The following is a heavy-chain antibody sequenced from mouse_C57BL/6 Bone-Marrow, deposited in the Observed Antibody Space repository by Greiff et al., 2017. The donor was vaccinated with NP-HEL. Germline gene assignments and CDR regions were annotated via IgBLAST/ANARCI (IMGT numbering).Heavy chain of an antibody. J-gene: IGHJ4*01. CDR3: ARATYYDYDGAMDY. CDR1: GYTFTDYY. CDR2: INPNNGGT. D-gene: IGHD2-4*01. Sequence: VQLQQSGPELVKPGASVKISCKASGYTFTDYYVNWVKQSHGKSLEWIGDINPNNGGTSYNQKFKGKATFTVDKSSSTAYRELRSLTSEDSAVYYCARATYYDYDGAMDYWGQGTSVTVSS. V-gene: IGHV1-26*01.